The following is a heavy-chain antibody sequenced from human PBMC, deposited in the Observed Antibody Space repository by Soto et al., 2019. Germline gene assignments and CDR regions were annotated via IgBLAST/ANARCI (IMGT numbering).Heavy chain of an antibody. V-gene: IGHV1-18*01. CDR3: ARNRSYYSAY. CDR2: ISAYNGNT. D-gene: IGHD3-10*01. CDR1: GYTFTLYG. Sequence: QVQLVQSGAEVKKPGASVRVPCRASGYTFTLYGISRVRQAPGQGLEWMGCISAYNGNTNYAQKLQGRVTMTTDTPTSTAYMKLRSLRPDESAVYYCARNRSYYSAYWGQGTLVTVSS. J-gene: IGHJ4*02.